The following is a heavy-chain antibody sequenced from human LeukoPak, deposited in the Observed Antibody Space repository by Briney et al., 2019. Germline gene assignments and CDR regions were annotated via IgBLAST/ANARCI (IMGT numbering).Heavy chain of an antibody. CDR2: ISGSGGST. D-gene: IGHD3-10*01. Sequence: GGSLRLSCAASGFTFSSYAMSWVRQAPGKGLEWVSLISGSGGSTYYADSVKGRFTISRDNAKNSLYLQMNSLRTEDAAVYYCARGPGGSGSYYDYWGQGTLVTVSS. V-gene: IGHV3-23*01. CDR3: ARGPGGSGSYYDY. CDR1: GFTFSSYA. J-gene: IGHJ4*02.